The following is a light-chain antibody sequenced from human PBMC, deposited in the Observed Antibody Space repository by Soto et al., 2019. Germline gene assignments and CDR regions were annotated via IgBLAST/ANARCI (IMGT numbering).Light chain of an antibody. Sequence: DILMTQSPSTLSASIGDRVTITCRASESVRTWLAWYQHKPGKAPKFLIYDASSLESGVPSRFSGSGSGTEFTLTISNLQPDDFATYYCQQYNNYPRTFGQGTKVEIK. CDR3: QQYNNYPRT. CDR2: DAS. V-gene: IGKV1-5*01. CDR1: ESVRTW. J-gene: IGKJ1*01.